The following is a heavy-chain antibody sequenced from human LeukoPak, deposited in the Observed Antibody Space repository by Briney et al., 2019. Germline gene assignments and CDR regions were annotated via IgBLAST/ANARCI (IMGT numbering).Heavy chain of an antibody. D-gene: IGHD2-2*01. V-gene: IGHV3-21*01. CDR3: ARDMRDIVVVPAANGPAFDI. CDR2: ISSSSSYI. J-gene: IGHJ3*02. CDR1: GFTFSSYS. Sequence: PGGSLRLSCAASGFTFSSYSMNWVREAPGKELEWVSSISSSSSYIYYADSVKGRFTISRDNAKNSLYLQMNSLRAEDTAVYYCARDMRDIVVVPAANGPAFDIWGQGTMVTVSS.